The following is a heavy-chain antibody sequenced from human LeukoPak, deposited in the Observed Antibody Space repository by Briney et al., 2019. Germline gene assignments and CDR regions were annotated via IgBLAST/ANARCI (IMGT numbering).Heavy chain of an antibody. CDR3: ARGPIAAAPFDY. D-gene: IGHD6-13*01. V-gene: IGHV4-34*01. CDR1: GGSFSGYS. Sequence: SETLSLTCAVYGGSFSGYSWSWIRQPPGKGLEWIGEINHSGSTNYNPSLKSRVTISVDTSKNQFSLKLSSVTAADTAVYYCARGPIAAAPFDYWGQGTLVTVSS. J-gene: IGHJ4*02. CDR2: INHSGST.